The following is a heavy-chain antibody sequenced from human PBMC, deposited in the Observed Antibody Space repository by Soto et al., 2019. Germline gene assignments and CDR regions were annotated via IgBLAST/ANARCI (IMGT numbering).Heavy chain of an antibody. CDR1: GGSFSGYY. V-gene: IGHV4-34*01. CDR2: INHSGST. Sequence: QVQLQQWGAGLLKPSETLSLTCAVYGGSFSGYYWSWIRQPPGKGLEWIGEINHSGSTNYNPSLKSRVTISVDTSKNQFSLKLSSVTAADTAVYYCARATGYCSSTSCYACGACDAFDIWGQGTMVTVSS. CDR3: ARATGYCSSTSCYACGACDAFDI. D-gene: IGHD2-2*01. J-gene: IGHJ3*02.